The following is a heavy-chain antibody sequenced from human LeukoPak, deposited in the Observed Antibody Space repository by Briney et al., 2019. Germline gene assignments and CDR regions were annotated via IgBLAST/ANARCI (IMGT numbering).Heavy chain of an antibody. J-gene: IGHJ6*03. CDR2: ISVYNGNT. V-gene: IGHV1-18*01. CDR3: ARCGSGSHPADPYYYYMDV. Sequence: ASVKVSRKASGYTFSNYGISWVRQAPGQGLEWMGWISVYNGNTNYAQKFQGRATMTTDTSTSTAYMELRSLRSDDTAVFYCARCGSGSHPADPYYYYMDVWGKGTTVTISS. D-gene: IGHD3-10*01. CDR1: GYTFSNYG.